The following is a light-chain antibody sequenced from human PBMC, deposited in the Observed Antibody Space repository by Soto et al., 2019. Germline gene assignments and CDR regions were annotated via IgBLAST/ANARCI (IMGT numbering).Light chain of an antibody. J-gene: IGLJ2*01. Sequence: QSALTQPASVSGSPGQSITISCTGTSVDVGGYNFVSWYQCRPDTAPKLIIYEVTKRPSGVPNRFSGSKSGNTASLTISGLLAEDEADYHCCSFAGGSTYVVFGGGTKLTVL. CDR2: EVT. V-gene: IGLV2-23*02. CDR1: SVDVGGYNF. CDR3: CSFAGGSTYVV.